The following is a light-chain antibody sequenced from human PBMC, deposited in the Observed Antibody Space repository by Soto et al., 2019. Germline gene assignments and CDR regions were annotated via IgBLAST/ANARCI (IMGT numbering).Light chain of an antibody. Sequence: QSALTQPASVSGSPGQSITISCTGTSTDVGGHYYVSWYQQHPGKAPKLIIYDVTDRPSGVSHRFSGSKSGNTASLTISGLQAEDEADSYCTSYTSTNSYVAVGGGTKLTVL. CDR3: TSYTSTNSYVA. J-gene: IGLJ2*01. CDR2: DVT. CDR1: STDVGGHYY. V-gene: IGLV2-14*03.